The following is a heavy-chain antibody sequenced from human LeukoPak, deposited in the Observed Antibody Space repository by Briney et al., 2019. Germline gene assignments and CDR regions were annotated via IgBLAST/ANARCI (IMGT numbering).Heavy chain of an antibody. D-gene: IGHD3-10*01. J-gene: IGHJ4*02. CDR3: ARPGGSGSGSYYNIDY. CDR2: INPNSGGT. Sequence: ASVKVSCKASGYTFTSYYMHWVRQAPGQGLEWMGWINPNSGGTNYAQKFQGQVTMTRDTSNSTASMQPNRLRSDDTAVDYCARPGGSGSGSYYNIDYWGEGTRATVS. V-gene: IGHV1-2*02. CDR1: GYTFTSYY.